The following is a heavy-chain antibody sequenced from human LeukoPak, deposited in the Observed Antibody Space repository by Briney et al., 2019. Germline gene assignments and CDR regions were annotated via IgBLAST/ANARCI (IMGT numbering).Heavy chain of an antibody. V-gene: IGHV4-34*01. CDR1: GGSFSGYY. CDR2: INHSGST. CDR3: ARGARAFDI. Sequence: PSETLSLTCAVYGGSFSGYYWSWIRQPPGKGLEWIGEINHSGSTNYNPSLKSRVTISVDTSKNQFSLKLSPVTAADTAVYYCARGARAFDIWGQGTMVTVSS. J-gene: IGHJ3*02.